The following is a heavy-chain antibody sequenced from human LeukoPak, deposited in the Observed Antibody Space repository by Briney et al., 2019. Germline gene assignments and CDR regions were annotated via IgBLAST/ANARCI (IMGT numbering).Heavy chain of an antibody. CDR1: GFTFSSYA. V-gene: IGHV3-48*01. CDR2: IGPSGTAI. D-gene: IGHD1-26*01. J-gene: IGHJ4*02. CDR3: ARVAGLDVGATGASDY. Sequence: QTGGSLRLSCAASGFTFSSYAMNWVRQAPGRGLEWVSYIGPSGTAIYYADSVKGRFTISRDNSRNSLFLQMNSLRAEDTAVYYCARVAGLDVGATGASDYWGQGTLVTVSS.